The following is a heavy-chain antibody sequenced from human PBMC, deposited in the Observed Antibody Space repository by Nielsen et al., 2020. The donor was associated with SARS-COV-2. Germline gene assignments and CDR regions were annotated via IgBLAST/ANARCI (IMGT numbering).Heavy chain of an antibody. CDR3: VKDLADSWSDDYSAYYNMDV. J-gene: IGHJ6*03. D-gene: IGHD3-3*01. CDR1: GFSFRSHA. Sequence: GGSLRLSCAASGFSFRSHAMHWVRQAPGKGLEWVAVVSYDGRDKYYADPVKGRFTSSRDNSKNKLDLQMSSLRGEDTAVYYCVKDLADSWSDDYSAYYNMDVWGKGTTVIVSS. V-gene: IGHV3-30*18. CDR2: VSYDGRDK.